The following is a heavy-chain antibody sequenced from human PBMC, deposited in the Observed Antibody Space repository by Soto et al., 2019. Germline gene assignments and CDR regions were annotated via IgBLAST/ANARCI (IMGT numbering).Heavy chain of an antibody. CDR3: ARVYCSSTSCYRYGMDV. D-gene: IGHD2-2*01. J-gene: IGHJ6*02. CDR1: GFTFSSYW. CDR2: IKQDGSEK. Sequence: LRLSCAASGFTFSSYWMSWVRQAPGKGLEWVANIKQDGSEKYYVDSVKGRFTISRDNAKNSLYLQMNSLRAEDTAVYYCARVYCSSTSCYRYGMDVWGQGTTVTVSS. V-gene: IGHV3-7*03.